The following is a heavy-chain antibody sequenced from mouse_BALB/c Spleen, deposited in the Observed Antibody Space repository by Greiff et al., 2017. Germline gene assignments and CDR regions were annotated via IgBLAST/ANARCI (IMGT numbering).Heavy chain of an antibody. CDR1: GFTFSNYW. J-gene: IGHJ3*01. CDR2: IRLKSNNYAT. Sequence: EVQLVESGGGLVQPGGSMKLSCVASGFTFSNYWMNWVRQSPEKGLEWVAEIRLKSNNYATHYAESVKGRFTISRDDSKSSVYLQMNNLRAEDTGIYYCTRRGFNYGSSYAWFAYWGQGTLVTVSA. CDR3: TRRGFNYGSSYAWFAY. V-gene: IGHV6-6*02. D-gene: IGHD1-1*01.